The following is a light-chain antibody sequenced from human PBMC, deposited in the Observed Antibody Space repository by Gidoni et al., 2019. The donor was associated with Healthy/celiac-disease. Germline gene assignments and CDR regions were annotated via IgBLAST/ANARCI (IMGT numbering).Light chain of an antibody. CDR3: MQARQTTLT. Sequence: DIVMTQSPLSLPVTPGEPASISCRSSQSLLHSNGYNYLDWYLQKPGQSPQLLIYLGSNRASGVPDRFSGSGSGTDFTLKISRVEAEDVGVYYCMQARQTTLTFGPGTKVDIK. V-gene: IGKV2-28*01. J-gene: IGKJ3*01. CDR1: QSLLHSNGYNY. CDR2: LGS.